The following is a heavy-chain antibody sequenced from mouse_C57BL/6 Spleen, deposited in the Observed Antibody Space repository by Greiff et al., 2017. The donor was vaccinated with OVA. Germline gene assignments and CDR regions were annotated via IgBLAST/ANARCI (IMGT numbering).Heavy chain of an antibody. CDR3: ARDPYDYDPYLNFDV. D-gene: IGHD2-4*01. CDR2: ISYDGSN. J-gene: IGHJ1*03. Sequence: DVQLQESGPGLVKPSQSLSLTCSVTGYSITSGYYWNWIRQFPGNKLEWMGYISYDGSNNYNPSLKNRISITRDTSKNQFFLKLNSVTTEDTATYYCARDPYDYDPYLNFDVWGTGTTVTVSS. V-gene: IGHV3-6*01. CDR1: GYSITSGYY.